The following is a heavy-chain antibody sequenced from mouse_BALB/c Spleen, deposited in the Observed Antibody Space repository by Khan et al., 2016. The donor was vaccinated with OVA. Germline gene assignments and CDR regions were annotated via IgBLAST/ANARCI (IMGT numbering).Heavy chain of an antibody. CDR3: ARSNGCGSRRYAMDY. CDR2: IAPGSGST. D-gene: IGHD1-1*01. V-gene: IGHV1S41*01. CDR1: GYTLTSYW. Sequence: DLVKPGASVKLSCKASGYTLTSYWINWIKQRPGQGLEWIGRIAPGSGSTPYNEMFKGTATLTVDTTSSTAYIQLSSLSSEDSAVYFCARSNGCGSRRYAMDYWGQGPSVTVSS. J-gene: IGHJ4*01.